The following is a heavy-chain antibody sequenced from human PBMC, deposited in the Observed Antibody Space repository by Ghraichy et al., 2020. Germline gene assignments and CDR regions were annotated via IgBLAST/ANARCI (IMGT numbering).Heavy chain of an antibody. Sequence: SETLSLTCAVYGGSFSGYYWSWIRQPPGKGLEWIGKINHSGSTNYNPSLKSRVTISVDTSKNQFSLKLSSVTAADTAVYYCARDPNSSSWPRKASYYYYYGMDVWGQGTTVTVSS. CDR3: ARDPNSSSWPRKASYYYYYGMDV. D-gene: IGHD6-13*01. CDR2: INHSGST. J-gene: IGHJ6*02. CDR1: GGSFSGYY. V-gene: IGHV4-34*01.